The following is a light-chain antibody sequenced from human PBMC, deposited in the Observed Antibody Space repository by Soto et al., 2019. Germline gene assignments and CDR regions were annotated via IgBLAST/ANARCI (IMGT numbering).Light chain of an antibody. CDR1: QSISSY. CDR3: KQSYSTPRT. J-gene: IGKJ1*01. Sequence: DIQMTQSPSSLSASVGDRVTITCRASQSISSYLNWYQQKPGKAPKLLIYAASSLQSGVPSRFSGSGSGTDFTLTISSLQHEDFATYYCKQSYSTPRTFGQGTKVEIK. CDR2: AAS. V-gene: IGKV1-39*01.